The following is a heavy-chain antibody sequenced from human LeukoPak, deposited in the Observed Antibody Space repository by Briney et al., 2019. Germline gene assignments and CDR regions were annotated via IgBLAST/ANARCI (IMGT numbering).Heavy chain of an antibody. Sequence: PGGSLRLSCAASGFTFSSYSMNWVRQAPGKGLEWVSAISGSGGSTYYADSVKGRFTISRDNSKNTLYLQMNSLRAEDTAVYYCAKPYSSGWDFDYWGQGTLVTVSS. V-gene: IGHV3-23*01. CDR3: AKPYSSGWDFDY. CDR2: ISGSGGST. J-gene: IGHJ4*02. CDR1: GFTFSSYS. D-gene: IGHD6-19*01.